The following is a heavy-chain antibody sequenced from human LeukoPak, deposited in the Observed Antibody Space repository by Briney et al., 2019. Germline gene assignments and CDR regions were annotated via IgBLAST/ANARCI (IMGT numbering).Heavy chain of an antibody. V-gene: IGHV1-69*05. D-gene: IGHD3-22*01. CDR3: ATYGHYYDSSGYYWDDY. J-gene: IGHJ4*02. CDR1: GGTFSSYA. CDR2: IIPIFGTA. Sequence: SVKVSCKASGGTFSSYAISWVRQAPGQGLEWMGGIIPIFGTANYAQKFQGRVTITTDESTSTAYMELSSLRSEDTAVYYCATYGHYYDSSGYYWDDYWGQGTLVTVSS.